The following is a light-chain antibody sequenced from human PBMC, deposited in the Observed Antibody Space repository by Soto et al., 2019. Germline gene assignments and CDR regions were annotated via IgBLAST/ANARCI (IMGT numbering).Light chain of an antibody. V-gene: IGKV3-15*01. Sequence: QSPATVSLSPGERATLSCRASQSVDSYLVWYQQKPGQAPRLLIYGASTRATGISARFSGSGSGTEFTLTISSLQSEDFGVYYCQQYNNWWTFGQGTKVDIK. CDR2: GAS. CDR1: QSVDSY. CDR3: QQYNNWWT. J-gene: IGKJ1*01.